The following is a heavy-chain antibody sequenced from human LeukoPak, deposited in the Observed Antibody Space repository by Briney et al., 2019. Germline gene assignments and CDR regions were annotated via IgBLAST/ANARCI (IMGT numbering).Heavy chain of an antibody. Sequence: PGGSLRLSCAASGFTFSIYAMSWVRQAPGKGLEWVSTITKNGGSTYYADSVQGRFTISRDNSRNTLFLQMNSLRAEDTAVYYCAKRDTSGYYYFDYWGQGTLVTVSS. D-gene: IGHD3-22*01. CDR1: GFTFSIYA. CDR3: AKRDTSGYYYFDY. V-gene: IGHV3-23*01. J-gene: IGHJ4*02. CDR2: ITKNGGST.